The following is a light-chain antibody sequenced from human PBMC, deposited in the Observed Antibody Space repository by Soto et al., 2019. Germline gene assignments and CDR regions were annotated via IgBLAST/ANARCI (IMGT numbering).Light chain of an antibody. CDR1: SSNIGAGHD. CDR3: QSYDSSLSAVV. Sequence: QSVLTQPPSVSGAPGQRVTISCAGSSSNIGAGHDLHWYQQLPGTAPKLLIYGNSNRPSGVPDRFSGSKSGTSGSLAITGLQAEDEADYYCQSYDSSLSAVVFGGGTKLTVL. CDR2: GNS. J-gene: IGLJ2*01. V-gene: IGLV1-40*01.